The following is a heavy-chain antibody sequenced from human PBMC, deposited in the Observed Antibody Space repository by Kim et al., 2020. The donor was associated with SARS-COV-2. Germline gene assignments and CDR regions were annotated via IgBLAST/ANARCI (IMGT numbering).Heavy chain of an antibody. CDR1: QFTFSSYT. CDR3: ARNGRNTMIRGVIFY. CDR2: LSYDGTDE. J-gene: IGHJ4*01. V-gene: IGHV3-30*04. Sequence: GGSLRLSCAASQFTFSSYTMHWVRQSPGKGLEWVAALSYDGTDEYYADSVKGRFTISRDTSKKTLYLQMTVLTTDDTGVYYCARNGRNTMIRGVIFYWG. D-gene: IGHD3-10*01.